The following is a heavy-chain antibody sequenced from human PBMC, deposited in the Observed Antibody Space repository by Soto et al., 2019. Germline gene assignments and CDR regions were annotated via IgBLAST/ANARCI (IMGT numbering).Heavy chain of an antibody. J-gene: IGHJ6*02. D-gene: IGHD1-26*01. CDR1: GGSFSGYY. V-gene: IGHV4-34*01. Sequence: PSETLSLTCAVYGGSFSGYYWSWIRQPPGKGLEWIGEINHSGSTNYNPSLKSRVTISVDTSKNQFSLKLSSVTAADTAVYYCARGRAWGYYYGMDVWGQGTTVTVSS. CDR2: INHSGST. CDR3: ARGRAWGYYYGMDV.